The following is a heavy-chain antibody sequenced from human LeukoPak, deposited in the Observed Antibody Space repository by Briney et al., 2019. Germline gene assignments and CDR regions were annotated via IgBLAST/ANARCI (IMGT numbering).Heavy chain of an antibody. CDR2: IYYSGST. CDR3: ARVSMFPPSGYFDY. D-gene: IGHD3-10*02. CDR1: GGSISSYY. Sequence: SETLSLTCTASGGSISSYYWSWIRQPPGKGLEWIGYIYYSGSTNYNPSLKSRVTISVDTSKNQFSLKLSSVTAADTAVYYCARVSMFPPSGYFDYWGQGTLVTVSS. V-gene: IGHV4-59*01. J-gene: IGHJ4*02.